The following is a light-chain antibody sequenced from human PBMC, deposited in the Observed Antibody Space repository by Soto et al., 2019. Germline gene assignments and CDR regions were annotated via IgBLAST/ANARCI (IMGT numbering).Light chain of an antibody. CDR3: RSYTSSSTPVV. Sequence: QSALTQPASVSGSPGQSITISCTGTSSDVGGYNYVSWYQQHPGKAPKLMIYDVSNRPSGVSNRFSGSKSGNTASLTISGLQAEGVADYYCRSYTSSSTPVVFGGGTKLTVL. CDR1: SSDVGGYNY. J-gene: IGLJ2*01. V-gene: IGLV2-14*01. CDR2: DVS.